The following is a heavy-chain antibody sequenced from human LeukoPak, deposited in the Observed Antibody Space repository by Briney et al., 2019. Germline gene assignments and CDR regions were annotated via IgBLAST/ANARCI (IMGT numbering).Heavy chain of an antibody. J-gene: IGHJ4*02. V-gene: IGHV4-4*07. CDR3: ARALGAPNAYYFDY. D-gene: IGHD6-6*01. CDR2: IYTSGST. CDR1: GGSISSYY. Sequence: SETLSLTCTVSGGSISSYYWSWIRQPAGKGLECIGRIYTSGSTNYNPSLKSRVTMSVDTSKNHFSLKLGSVTAADTAVYYCARALGAPNAYYFDYWGQGTLVTVSS.